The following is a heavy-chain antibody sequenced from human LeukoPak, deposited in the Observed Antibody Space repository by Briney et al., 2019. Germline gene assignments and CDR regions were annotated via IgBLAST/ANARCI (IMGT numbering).Heavy chain of an antibody. Sequence: SGPALVEPTQTLTLTCTFSGFSLSTSGVCVSWIRQPPRKALEWLARVDWDDDKYYSPSLKTRLTIFKDTAKTQVVLIMTNMDPVDTATYYCARTRQLHSSSWYYFDYWGQGTLVPVSS. CDR3: ARTRQLHSSSWYYFDY. CDR1: GFSLSTSGVC. D-gene: IGHD6-13*01. CDR2: VDWDDDK. V-gene: IGHV2-70*11. J-gene: IGHJ4*02.